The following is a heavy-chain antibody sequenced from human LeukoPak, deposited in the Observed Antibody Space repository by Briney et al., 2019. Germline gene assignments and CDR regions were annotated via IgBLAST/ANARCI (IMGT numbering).Heavy chain of an antibody. CDR1: GYTFTSYG. CDR3: AGEMNGFYYDSSGYYVRGPGYYYYYMDV. D-gene: IGHD3-22*01. V-gene: IGHV1-18*01. CDR2: ISAYNGNT. J-gene: IGHJ6*03. Sequence: ASVKVSCKASGYTFTSYGISWVRQAPGQGLEWMGWISAYNGNTNYAQKLQGRVTMTTDTSTSTAYMELRSLRSDDTAVYYCAGEMNGFYYDSSGYYVRGPGYYYYYMDVWGKGTTVTTSS.